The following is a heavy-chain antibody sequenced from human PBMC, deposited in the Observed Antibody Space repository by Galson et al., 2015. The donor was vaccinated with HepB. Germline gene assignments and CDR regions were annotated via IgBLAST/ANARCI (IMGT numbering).Heavy chain of an antibody. V-gene: IGHV3-49*04. J-gene: IGHJ6*02. CDR1: GFTFGDYA. D-gene: IGHD2-2*01. Sequence: SLRLSCAASGFTFGDYAMSWVRQAPGKGLEWVGFIRSKAYGGTTEYAASVKGRFTISRDDSKSIAYLQMNSLKTEDTAVYYCTRDDIVVVPAAPSGADYYYYGMDVWGQGTTVTVSS. CDR2: IRSKAYGGTT. CDR3: TRDDIVVVPAAPSGADYYYYGMDV.